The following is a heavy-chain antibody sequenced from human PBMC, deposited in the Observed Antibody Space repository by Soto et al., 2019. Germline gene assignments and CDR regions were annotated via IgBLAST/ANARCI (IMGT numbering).Heavy chain of an antibody. CDR3: ARVIGGLYYFDY. CDR2: INAGNGNT. J-gene: IGHJ4*02. Sequence: QVQLVQSGAEVKKPGASVKVSCKASGYTFTSYAMHWVRQAPGQRLEWMGWINAGNGNTKYSKKFQGRVTITKDTSASTAYMELSSLRSEDTAVYYCARVIGGLYYFDYWGQGTLVTVSS. D-gene: IGHD3-16*01. V-gene: IGHV1-3*01. CDR1: GYTFTSYA.